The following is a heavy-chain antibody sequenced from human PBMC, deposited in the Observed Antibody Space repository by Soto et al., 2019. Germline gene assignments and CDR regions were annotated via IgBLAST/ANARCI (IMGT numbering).Heavy chain of an antibody. V-gene: IGHV3-30-3*01. D-gene: IGHD1-1*01. CDR3: GGGRLPWYSSMYV. CDR2: ISYDGSNK. CDR1: GFTFSSYA. J-gene: IGHJ6*01. Sequence: QVQLVESGGGVVQPGRSLRLSCAASGFTFSSYAMHWVRQAPGKGLEWVAVISYDGSNKYYADSVKGRFTISRDNSKNTLYLYMISLRADNTSGYYCGGGRLPWYSSMYVWLQGNTVNVA.